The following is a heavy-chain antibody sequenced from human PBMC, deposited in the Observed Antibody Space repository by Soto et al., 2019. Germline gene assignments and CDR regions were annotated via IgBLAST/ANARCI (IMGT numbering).Heavy chain of an antibody. D-gene: IGHD6-6*01. V-gene: IGHV2-5*02. Sequence: QITLKESGPPLVKPTQPLTLTCTFSGFSLSTSGVGVGWIRQPPGKALEWLALIYWDDDKRYRPSLKSRLTITKDTSKNQVVLTLTNMDPVDTATYYCAYRRSRSDLDYWGQGTLVTVSS. CDR3: AYRRSRSDLDY. CDR2: IYWDDDK. CDR1: GFSLSTSGVG. J-gene: IGHJ4*02.